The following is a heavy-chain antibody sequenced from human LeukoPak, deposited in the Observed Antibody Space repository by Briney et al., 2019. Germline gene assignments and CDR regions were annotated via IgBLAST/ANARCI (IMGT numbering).Heavy chain of an antibody. CDR3: ARDRADGQNYLSDY. D-gene: IGHD5-24*01. V-gene: IGHV4-31*03. Sequence: SETLSLTCTVSGGSVNSGPYYWSWIRQLPGKGLEYIGYIFYSGSTYYNPSLKSRVTISADTSTNQFSLKLSSVTAADTAVYYCARDRADGQNYLSDYWGQGTLVTVSS. J-gene: IGHJ4*02. CDR2: IFYSGST. CDR1: GGSVNSGPYY.